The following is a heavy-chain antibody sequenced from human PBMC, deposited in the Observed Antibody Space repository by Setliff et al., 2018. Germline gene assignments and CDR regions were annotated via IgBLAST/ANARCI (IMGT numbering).Heavy chain of an antibody. CDR2: IYHDWND. CDR3: ARAPRYFDSTGSYFDG. CDR1: GASINSLSW. D-gene: IGHD3-22*01. V-gene: IGHV4-4*02. J-gene: IGHJ4*02. Sequence: SETLSLTCTVSGASINSLSWWSWVRQPPGKGLEWIGEIYHDWNDKYTPSVHYSPSLKSRVTKSIDKSNNQFSLKLSSVTAADTAVYYCARAPRYFDSTGSYFDGWGQGTLVTVSS.